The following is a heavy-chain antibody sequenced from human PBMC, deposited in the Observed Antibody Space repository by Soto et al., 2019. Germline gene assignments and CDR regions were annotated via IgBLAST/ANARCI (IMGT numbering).Heavy chain of an antibody. CDR2: INPSGGST. V-gene: IGHV1-46*01. Sequence: QVQVAQSGAEVKRPGASVKVSCWASGYPFTNFYIHWVRQAPGQGLEWMVIINPSGGSTAYAQKFLGRVTRTRDTSTSTVYMEVSSLRSEDTAVYYCARADYYGSSGYHLDYWGQGTLVTVSS. CDR3: ARADYYGSSGYHLDY. D-gene: IGHD3-22*01. CDR1: GYPFTNFY. J-gene: IGHJ4*02.